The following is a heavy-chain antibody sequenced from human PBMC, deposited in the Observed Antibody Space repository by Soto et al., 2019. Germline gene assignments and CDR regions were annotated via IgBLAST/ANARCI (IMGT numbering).Heavy chain of an antibody. J-gene: IGHJ4*02. Sequence: VASVKVSCKASGYTFTKYYLHWVRQAPGHGLEWVGIIGPSSGDTTNAQSFQGRLILTRDTSTSTVYLELSSLTSDDTAVHYCARAAYYYDRSGYYLLEYWGQGTQVTVSS. CDR2: IGPSSGDT. CDR3: ARAAYYYDRSGYYLLEY. V-gene: IGHV1-46*01. CDR1: GYTFTKYY. D-gene: IGHD3-22*01.